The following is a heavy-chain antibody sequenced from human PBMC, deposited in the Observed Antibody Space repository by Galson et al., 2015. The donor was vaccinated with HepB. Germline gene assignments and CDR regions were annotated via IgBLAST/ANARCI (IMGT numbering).Heavy chain of an antibody. CDR3: ARVKSGYSYGLVDS. CDR1: GGSMTSNY. CDR2: IYYSGST. J-gene: IGHJ4*02. Sequence: ETLSLTCTVSGGSMTSNYWTWIRQPPGKGLEWIAYIYYSGSTNYNPSLRSRVTIAVDTSKNQFSLKLSSVTAADTAVYYCARVKSGYSYGLVDSWGQGTLATVSS. V-gene: IGHV4-59*08. D-gene: IGHD5-18*01.